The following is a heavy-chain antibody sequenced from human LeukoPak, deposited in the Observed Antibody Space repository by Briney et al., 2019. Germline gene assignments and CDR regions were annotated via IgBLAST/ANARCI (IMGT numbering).Heavy chain of an antibody. Sequence: SETLSLTCGVSGGSISGTNWWSWVRHPPGQGLEWIGEISLAGQTNYNPSLNGRVTMSLDKSSNQLSLHLTSVTAADTATYFCSRESGPFCPFGYWGQGTLVIVSS. CDR2: ISLAGQT. J-gene: IGHJ4*02. CDR1: GGSISGTNW. V-gene: IGHV4/OR15-8*02. D-gene: IGHD1-26*01. CDR3: SRESGPFCPFGY.